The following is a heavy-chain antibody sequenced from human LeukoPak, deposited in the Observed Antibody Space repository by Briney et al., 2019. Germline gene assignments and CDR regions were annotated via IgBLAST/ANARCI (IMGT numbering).Heavy chain of an antibody. J-gene: IGHJ4*02. CDR1: GFTFSDHF. CDR2: TRNKANTYTT. D-gene: IGHD4-17*01. Sequence: AESLRLSCAASGFTFSDHFMDWVSQPPGKGLEWVGRTRNKANTYTTEYAACVRVRFPISRDDSKNSLYRQIKSLKAEDTAVYYCARGVGYGDLDYGGQGTLVTVSS. CDR3: ARGVGYGDLDY. V-gene: IGHV3-72*01.